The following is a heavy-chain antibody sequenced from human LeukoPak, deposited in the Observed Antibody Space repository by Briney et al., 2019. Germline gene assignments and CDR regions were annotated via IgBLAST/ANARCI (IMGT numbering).Heavy chain of an antibody. D-gene: IGHD3-22*01. CDR3: ARDLSHITLGSTYYHNWFDP. CDR2: VYYNGAT. Sequence: KPSETLSLTCTVSGGSVSGYYWSWIRQPPGKGLEWIGYVYYNGATHYNPSLKSRVTISIDTSNNQFSLKMSSVIAADTAVYYCARDLSHITLGSTYYHNWFDPWGQGTLVTVSS. CDR1: GGSVSGYY. J-gene: IGHJ5*02. V-gene: IGHV4-59*02.